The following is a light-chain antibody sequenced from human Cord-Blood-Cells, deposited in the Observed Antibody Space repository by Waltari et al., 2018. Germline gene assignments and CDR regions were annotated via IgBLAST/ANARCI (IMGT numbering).Light chain of an antibody. CDR2: EVS. J-gene: IGLJ2*01. V-gene: IGLV2-8*01. Sequence: SALTQPPSASGSPGQSVTISCTGTSSDVGGYNYVSWYQQHPGKAPKLMIYEVSKRPPGVPDRSTGSKSCKTAALTVSVLQAEDEVDYYCSSYPGSNNLVFGGGTKLTVL. CDR1: SSDVGGYNY. CDR3: SSYPGSNNLV.